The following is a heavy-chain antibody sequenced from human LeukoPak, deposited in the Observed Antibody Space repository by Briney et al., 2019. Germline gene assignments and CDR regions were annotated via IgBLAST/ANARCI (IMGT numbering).Heavy chain of an antibody. J-gene: IGHJ5*02. V-gene: IGHV4-34*01. CDR3: ARDQSANWFDP. CDR1: DGSFSGYY. Sequence: PSETLSLTCAVYDGSFSGYYWSWIRQPPGKGLEWIGEINHSGSTNYNPSLKSRVTISVDTSKNQFSLKLSSVTAADTAVYYCARDQSANWFDPWGQGTLVTVSS. CDR2: INHSGST.